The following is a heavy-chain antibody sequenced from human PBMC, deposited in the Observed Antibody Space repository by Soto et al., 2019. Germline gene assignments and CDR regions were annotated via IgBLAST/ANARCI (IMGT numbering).Heavy chain of an antibody. D-gene: IGHD5-18*01. Sequence: VQLVESGGGLVEPGGSLRLTCAASGFTFSSYSMNWVRQAPGKGLEWVSYISSSSTTIYYADSVKGRFTISRDSAKNSLYLQMNSLRDEDTALYYCARDGGFSHDYGPKGIDYWGQGTLVTVSS. CDR2: ISSSSTTI. CDR1: GFTFSSYS. V-gene: IGHV3-48*02. CDR3: ARDGGFSHDYGPKGIDY. J-gene: IGHJ4*02.